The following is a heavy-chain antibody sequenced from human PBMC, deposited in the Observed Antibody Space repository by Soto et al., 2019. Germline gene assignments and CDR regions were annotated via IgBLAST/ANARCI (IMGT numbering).Heavy chain of an antibody. J-gene: IGHJ3*01. CDR1: KFTFSAYA. Sequence: EVQVVESGGGLVQPGGSLRLSCATSKFTFSAYAMTWVRQAPGEGLEWVSSISGSGGGTSYADSVKGRFSISRDNSKNTLYLRMNSLRVEDTAVYYFTRDPHGDHIGAFDFWGQGIVVTVSS. CDR2: ISGSGGGT. V-gene: IGHV3-23*04. CDR3: TRDPHGDHIGAFDF. D-gene: IGHD4-17*01.